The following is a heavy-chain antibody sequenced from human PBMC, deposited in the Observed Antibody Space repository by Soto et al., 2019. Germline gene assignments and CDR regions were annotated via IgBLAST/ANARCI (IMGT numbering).Heavy chain of an antibody. CDR1: GFTFSSYG. CDR3: GRRLLLRDGMDV. D-gene: IGHD2-15*01. Sequence: QVQLVESGGGVVQPGRSLRLSCAASGFTFSSYGMHWVRQAPGKGLEWVAVIWYDGSNKYYADSVKGRFTISRDNSKNTLYRQMNSVGAEETAVYYCGRRLLLRDGMDVWGQGATVTVSS. V-gene: IGHV3-33*01. CDR2: IWYDGSNK. J-gene: IGHJ6*02.